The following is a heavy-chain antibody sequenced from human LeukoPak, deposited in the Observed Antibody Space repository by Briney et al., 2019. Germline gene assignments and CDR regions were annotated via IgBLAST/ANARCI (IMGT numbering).Heavy chain of an antibody. Sequence: ASVKVSCKASGYTFTGYYMHWVRQAPGQGLEWMGWINPNSGGTNYAQKFQGRVTMTRDTSISTAYMELSRLRSDDTAVYYCARGGIISIFGGGAFDIWGQGTMVTVSS. CDR1: GYTFTGYY. D-gene: IGHD3-3*01. V-gene: IGHV1-2*02. CDR2: INPNSGGT. CDR3: ARGGIISIFGGGAFDI. J-gene: IGHJ3*02.